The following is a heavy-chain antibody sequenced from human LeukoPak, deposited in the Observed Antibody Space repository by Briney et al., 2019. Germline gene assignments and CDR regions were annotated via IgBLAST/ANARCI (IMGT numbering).Heavy chain of an antibody. CDR3: ARDYRGFTPGWFDD. V-gene: IGHV4-59*01. D-gene: IGHD6-19*01. J-gene: IGHJ4*02. Sequence: SETLSLTCTVSGGSIRSNYWSWLRQPPGKGLEWIGYVCDTGSTNYNPSLRRRVTISVDTTRNQFSLRLSSVTAADTAVYFCARDYRGFTPGWFDDWGQGTRVTVSS. CDR1: GGSIRSNY. CDR2: VCDTGST.